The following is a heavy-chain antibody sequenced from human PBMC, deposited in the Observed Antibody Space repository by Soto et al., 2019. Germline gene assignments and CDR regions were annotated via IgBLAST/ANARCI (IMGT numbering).Heavy chain of an antibody. CDR1: GYTFTDYF. CDR3: ARVTLRAGNWFDP. Sequence: ASVKVSCKASGYTFTDYFIHWVRQAPGQGFEWMGWINPKSRGTTYAQKFQGRVTMTRDTSNTTAYMELRGLGSDDTAIYYCARVTLRAGNWFDPWGQGTLVTVSS. CDR2: INPKSRGT. V-gene: IGHV1-2*02. J-gene: IGHJ5*02.